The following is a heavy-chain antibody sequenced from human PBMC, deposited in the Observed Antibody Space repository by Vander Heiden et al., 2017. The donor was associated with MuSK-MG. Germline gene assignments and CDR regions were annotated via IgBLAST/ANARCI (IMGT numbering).Heavy chain of an antibody. CDR2: ISGSGGST. CDR3: AKDRTYCSGGRCYFADFDY. D-gene: IGHD2-15*01. Sequence: EVQLVESGGGLVQPGGSLRRSCAASGFTFSNYAMSWVRQAPGKGLEWVSAISGSGGSTYYADSVKGRFTISRDNSKSTLYLQVNSLRAEDTAVYYCAKDRTYCSGGRCYFADFDYWGQGTLVTVSS. V-gene: IGHV3-23*04. J-gene: IGHJ4*02. CDR1: GFTFSNYA.